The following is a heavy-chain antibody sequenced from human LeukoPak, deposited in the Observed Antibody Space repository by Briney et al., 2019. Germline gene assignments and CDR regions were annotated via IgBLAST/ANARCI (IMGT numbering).Heavy chain of an antibody. D-gene: IGHD6-13*01. J-gene: IGHJ6*04. CDR3: ARDALAAAGPYYYYYGMDV. V-gene: IGHV4-4*02. CDR2: IYHSGST. CDR1: GGSISSSNW. Sequence: PSETLSLTCAVSGGSISSSNWWSWVRQPPGKGLEWIGEIYHSGSTNYNPSLKSRVTISVDKSKNQFSLKLSSVTAADTAVYYCARDALAAAGPYYYYYGMDVWGKGTTVTVSS.